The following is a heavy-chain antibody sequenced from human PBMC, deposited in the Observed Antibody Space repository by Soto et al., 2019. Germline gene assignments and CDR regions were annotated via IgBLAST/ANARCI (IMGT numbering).Heavy chain of an antibody. Sequence: QVQLVQSGAEVKQPGASVKVSCKASGYTFTNYGINWVRQAPGQGLEWLGWVSAYNGERRYAQRVQARVIMTTDTSTITAYMELRSLRSDDTAVYYCSRGTSIPASGDYWGQGTLVTVSS. CDR3: SRGTSIPASGDY. CDR1: GYTFTNYG. V-gene: IGHV1-18*01. J-gene: IGHJ4*01. D-gene: IGHD6-6*01. CDR2: VSAYNGER.